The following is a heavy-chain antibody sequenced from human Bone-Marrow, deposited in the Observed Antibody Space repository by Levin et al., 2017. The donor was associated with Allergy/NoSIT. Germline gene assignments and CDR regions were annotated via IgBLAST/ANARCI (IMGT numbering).Heavy chain of an antibody. CDR1: GFTFSSHW. CDR3: ARYSSDYSGYYFFDY. Sequence: SGGSLRLSCAASGFTFSSHWMSWVRQAPGKGLEWVANIKQDGSDKYYVDSVKGRFTISRDNAKKSLYLQMNSLRDEDTAVYYCARYSSDYSGYYFFDYWGQGSLVAVSS. D-gene: IGHD3-22*01. V-gene: IGHV3-7*01. CDR2: IKQDGSDK. J-gene: IGHJ4*02.